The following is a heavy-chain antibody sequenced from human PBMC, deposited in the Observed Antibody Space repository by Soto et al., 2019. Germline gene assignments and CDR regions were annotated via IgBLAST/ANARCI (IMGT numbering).Heavy chain of an antibody. D-gene: IGHD1-26*01. CDR2: INPNSGGT. CDR3: ARGGGSYPEAFDI. Sequence: RASVKVSCKASGYTFTGYYMHWVRQAPGQGLEWMGWINPNSGGTNYAQKFQGRVTMTRDTSISTAYMELSRLRSDDTAVYYCARGGGSYPEAFDIWGQGTMVTVSS. V-gene: IGHV1-2*02. J-gene: IGHJ3*02. CDR1: GYTFTGYY.